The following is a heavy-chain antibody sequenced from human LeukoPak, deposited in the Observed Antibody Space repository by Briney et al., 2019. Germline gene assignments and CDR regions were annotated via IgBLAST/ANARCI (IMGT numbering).Heavy chain of an antibody. V-gene: IGHV3-7*03. D-gene: IGHD3-22*01. CDR3: AKQILSSGYYFSGDY. CDR2: ISQDGSGK. CDR1: GFTFSNYW. Sequence: QAGGSLRLSCGASGFTFSNYWMSWVRQAPGKGLEWVINISQDGSGKNYADSVEGRFTISRDNAKNSLYLQMNSLRAEDTAVYYCAKQILSSGYYFSGDYWGQGTLVTVSS. J-gene: IGHJ4*02.